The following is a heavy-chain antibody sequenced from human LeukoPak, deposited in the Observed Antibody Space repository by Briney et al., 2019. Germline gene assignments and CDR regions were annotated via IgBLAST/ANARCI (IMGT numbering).Heavy chain of an antibody. CDR2: IYSGRST. Sequence: GGSLRLSCAASGFTVSSNYMSWVRQAPGKGLEWVSAIYSGRSTYYADSVKGRFTISRDNSKNTLYLQMNSLRAEDTAVYYCARGNSYGSGYYYMDVWGKGTTVTISS. CDR3: ARGNSYGSGYYYMDV. D-gene: IGHD3-10*01. CDR1: GFTVSSNY. J-gene: IGHJ6*03. V-gene: IGHV3-66*01.